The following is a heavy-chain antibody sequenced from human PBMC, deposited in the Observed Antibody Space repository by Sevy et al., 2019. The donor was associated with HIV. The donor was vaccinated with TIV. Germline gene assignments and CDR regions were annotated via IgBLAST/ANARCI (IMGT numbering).Heavy chain of an antibody. CDR3: AKEFSSWTFDY. J-gene: IGHJ4*02. CDR2: ISYDGSNK. V-gene: IGHV3-30*18. Sequence: GGSLRLSCAASGFTFSSYGMHWVRQAPGKGLEWVAVISYDGSNKYYADSVKGRFTISRDNSKNTLYLQMNSLRAEDTAVYYCAKEFSSWTFDYRGQGTLVTVSS. CDR1: GFTFSSYG. D-gene: IGHD6-13*01.